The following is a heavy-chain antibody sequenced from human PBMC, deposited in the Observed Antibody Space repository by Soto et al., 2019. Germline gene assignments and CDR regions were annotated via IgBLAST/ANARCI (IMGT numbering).Heavy chain of an antibody. CDR2: IGTEPFGATT. V-gene: IGHV3-49*03. CDR1: GFRFGDYG. J-gene: IGHJ5*01. D-gene: IGHD3-3*01. CDR3: RRKVTLSGVVLPTHWFDS. Sequence: DVQLVESGGGLVQPGRSLRLSCATSGFRFGDYGMSWFRQAPGKGLEWVGSIGTEPFGATTQYAASVKGRFTITRDDSKSIADLQMNSLKTEDTAVYYCRRKVTLSGVVLPTHWFDSWGQGTLVTVSS.